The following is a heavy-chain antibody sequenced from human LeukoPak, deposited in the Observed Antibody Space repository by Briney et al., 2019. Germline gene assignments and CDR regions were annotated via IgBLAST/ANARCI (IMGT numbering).Heavy chain of an antibody. CDR2: ISSSGSTI. D-gene: IGHD6-19*01. CDR3: ASYGSPGIAVPSVGY. V-gene: IGHV3-48*04. J-gene: IGHJ4*02. CDR1: GFIFGAFS. Sequence: GGSLRLSCAASGFIFGAFSMNWVRQAPGKGLEWVSYISSSGSTIYYADSVKGRFTISRDNAKNSLYLQMNSLRAEDTAVYYCASYGSPGIAVPSVGYWGQGTLVTVSS.